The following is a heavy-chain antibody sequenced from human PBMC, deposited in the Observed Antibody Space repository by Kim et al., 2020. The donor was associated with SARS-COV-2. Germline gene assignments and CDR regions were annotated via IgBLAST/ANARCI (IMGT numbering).Heavy chain of an antibody. CDR3: VKRPGGDSYYFDH. D-gene: IGHD2-21*02. V-gene: IGHV4-39*01. J-gene: IGHJ4*01. Sequence: YNPALRSRVTISVDTSKNQFSLKVRSVTAADTAVYYCVKRPGGDSYYFDHWGQGTLVTVSP.